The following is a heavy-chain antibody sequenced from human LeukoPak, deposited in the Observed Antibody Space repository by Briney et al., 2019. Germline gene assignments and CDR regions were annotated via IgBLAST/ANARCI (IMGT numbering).Heavy chain of an antibody. CDR2: ISSSGSTI. CDR3: ARDSGYPDY. J-gene: IGHJ4*02. D-gene: IGHD3-22*01. V-gene: IGHV3-48*04. CDR1: GFTFSSYG. Sequence: GRSLRLSCAASGFTFSSYGMHWVRQAPGKGLEWVSYISSSGSTIYYADSVKGRFTISRDNAKNSLYLQMNSLRAEDTAVYYCARDSGYPDYWGQGTLVTVSS.